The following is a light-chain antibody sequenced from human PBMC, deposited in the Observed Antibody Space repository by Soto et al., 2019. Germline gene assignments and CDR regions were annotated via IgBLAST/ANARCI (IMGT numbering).Light chain of an antibody. J-gene: IGKJ4*01. Sequence: DIQMTQSPSTLSASVGDRVTITCRASQSITTELGWYQQKPGKAPKLLIYAASSLKSGVPSRFSGSGSGTEFTLTISSLQPEDFATYYCQQCASTPLTFGGGTKVDIK. CDR3: QQCASTPLT. CDR1: QSITTE. CDR2: AAS. V-gene: IGKV1-5*01.